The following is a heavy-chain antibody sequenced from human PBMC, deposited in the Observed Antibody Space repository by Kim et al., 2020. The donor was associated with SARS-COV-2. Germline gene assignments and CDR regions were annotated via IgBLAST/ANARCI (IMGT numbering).Heavy chain of an antibody. Sequence: SETLSLTCTVSGDSISYYYCSWIRQFPGKGLEWIGYIYYGGTTDYNPSPKSRVTISIDTSKNEFSLELTSVTAADTAIYYCVRSEGRASWRQFDYWGQGVLVSVSS. CDR3: VRSEGRASWRQFDY. J-gene: IGHJ4*02. D-gene: IGHD2-2*01. V-gene: IGHV4-59*01. CDR1: GDSISYYY. CDR2: IYYGGTT.